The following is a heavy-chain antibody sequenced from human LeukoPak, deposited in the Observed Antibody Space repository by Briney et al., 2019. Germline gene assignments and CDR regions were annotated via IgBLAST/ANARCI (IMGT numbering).Heavy chain of an antibody. CDR2: IIPIFGTA. CDR3: AREFGIVGATGFDP. D-gene: IGHD1-26*01. CDR1: GYTFTGYY. Sequence: ASVKVSCKASGYTFTGYYMHWVRQAPGQGLEWMGGIIPIFGTANYAQKFQGRVTITADESTSTAYMELSSLRSEDTAVYYCAREFGIVGATGFDPWGQGTLVTVSS. J-gene: IGHJ5*02. V-gene: IGHV1-69*13.